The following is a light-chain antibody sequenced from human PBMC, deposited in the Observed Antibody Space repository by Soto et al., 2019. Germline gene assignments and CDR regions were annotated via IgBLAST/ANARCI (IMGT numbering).Light chain of an antibody. CDR3: SSYTSSNTYV. CDR2: DVS. Sequence: QSALTQPASVSGSPGQSITISCTGTSSDVGGYHYVSWYQQYPGKAPKVMIYDVSNRPSGVSNRFSGSKSGTTASLTISGLQAEDEADYYCSSYTSSNTYVFGTGTKLTVL. J-gene: IGLJ1*01. CDR1: SSDVGGYHY. V-gene: IGLV2-14*01.